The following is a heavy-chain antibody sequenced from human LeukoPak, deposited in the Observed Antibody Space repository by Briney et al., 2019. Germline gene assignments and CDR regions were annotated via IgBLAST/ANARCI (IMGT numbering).Heavy chain of an antibody. V-gene: IGHV3-23*01. CDR1: GFIFSNYV. J-gene: IGHJ4*02. Sequence: GGSLRLSCAASGFIFSNYVMSWVRQAPGKGLEWVSTISGSGGSIYYADSVKGRLTISRDNSKNTLYLRMNSLRVDDTAVYYCAKSIEAAVVVTDGDYFHYWGRGSLVTVSS. CDR3: AKSIEAAVVVTDGDYFHY. D-gene: IGHD2-15*01. CDR2: ISGSGGSI.